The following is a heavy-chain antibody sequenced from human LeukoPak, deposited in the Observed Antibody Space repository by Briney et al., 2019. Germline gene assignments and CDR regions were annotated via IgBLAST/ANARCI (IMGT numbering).Heavy chain of an antibody. CDR2: INHSGST. V-gene: IGHV4-34*01. CDR1: GGSFSGYY. CDR3: ARGGPFLIQLWDYYFDH. D-gene: IGHD5-18*01. J-gene: IGHJ4*02. Sequence: PSETLSLTCAVYGGSFSGYYWSWIRQPPGKGLEWIGEINHSGSTNYNPSLKSRVTISVDTSKNQFSLKLSSVTAADTAVYYCARGGPFLIQLWDYYFDHWGQGTLVTVSS.